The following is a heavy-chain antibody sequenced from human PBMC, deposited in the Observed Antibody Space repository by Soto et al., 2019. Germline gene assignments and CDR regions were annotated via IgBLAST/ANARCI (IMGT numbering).Heavy chain of an antibody. CDR1: GGSISSGGYS. D-gene: IGHD3-10*01. V-gene: IGHV4-30-2*01. CDR2: INHSGST. CDR3: ARGQLRTYGSGSYYNAPAPPFQH. Sequence: SETLSLTCAVSGGSISSGGYSWSWIRQPPGKGLEWIGEINHSGSTNYNPSLKSRVTISVDTSKNQFSLKLSSVTAADTAVYYCARGQLRTYGSGSYYNAPAPPFQHWGQGTLVTVSS. J-gene: IGHJ1*01.